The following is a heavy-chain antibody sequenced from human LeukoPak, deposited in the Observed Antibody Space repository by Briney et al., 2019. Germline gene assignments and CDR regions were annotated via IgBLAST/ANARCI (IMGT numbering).Heavy chain of an antibody. D-gene: IGHD2-15*01. Sequence: PGGSLRLSCSASGFTFSNYAMHWVRQAPGKGLEYVSDISSSGGITYYADSVKGRFTVSRDNSKNMLYLQMNSLRAEDTAVYYCVKDKYPVVVAATLDYWGQGILVTVSS. CDR3: VKDKYPVVVAATLDY. CDR1: GFTFSNYA. CDR2: ISSSGGIT. J-gene: IGHJ4*02. V-gene: IGHV3-64D*09.